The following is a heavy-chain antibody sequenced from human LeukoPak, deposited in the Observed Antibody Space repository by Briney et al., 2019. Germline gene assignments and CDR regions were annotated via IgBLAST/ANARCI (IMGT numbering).Heavy chain of an antibody. CDR1: GFTFNTYG. CDR2: ITSSGGST. J-gene: IGHJ4*02. CDR3: ARDLCWGCFDD. D-gene: IGHD3-10*02. Sequence: GETLRLSCAASGFTFNTYGMTWVRQAPGKGLEWVSAITSSGGSTYYGDSVKGRFTISRDNSRNTLYLQMNSLRVDDTAVYYCARDLCWGCFDDWGQGTLVTVSS. V-gene: IGHV3-23*01.